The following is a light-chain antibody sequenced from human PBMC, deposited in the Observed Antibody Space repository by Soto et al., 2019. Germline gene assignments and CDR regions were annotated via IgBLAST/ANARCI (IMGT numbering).Light chain of an antibody. CDR2: DAS. CDR1: QSVSSY. CDR3: QQRRTWPQ. V-gene: IGKV3-11*01. J-gene: IGKJ1*01. Sequence: EIVLTQSPATLSLSPGERATLSCRASQSVSSYLAWYQQKPGQAPRLLIYDASNRATGIPARFSGSGSGTDFTLTISSLEPEDFAVYYCQQRRTWPQFGQGTKVEIK.